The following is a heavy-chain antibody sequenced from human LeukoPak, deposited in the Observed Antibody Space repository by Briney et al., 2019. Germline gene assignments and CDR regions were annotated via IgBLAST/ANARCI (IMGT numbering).Heavy chain of an antibody. CDR1: GGSISGYN. D-gene: IGHD3-22*01. CDR3: ARRDYDGRLPYAFDI. V-gene: IGHV4-59*08. J-gene: IGHJ3*02. CDR2: ISYSGRT. Sequence: PSETLSLTCSVSGGSISGYNWGWIRQTPGKGLEWIGYISYSGRTNYNPSLKSRVAISVDTSKNQFSLKLRSMTAADTAVYYCARRDYDGRLPYAFDIWGQGTVATVSS.